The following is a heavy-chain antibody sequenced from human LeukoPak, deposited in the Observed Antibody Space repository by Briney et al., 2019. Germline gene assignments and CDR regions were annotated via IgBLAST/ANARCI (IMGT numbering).Heavy chain of an antibody. CDR1: GYTFTSYG. D-gene: IGHD1-1*01. J-gene: IGHJ5*02. CDR2: ISAYNGNT. V-gene: IGHV1-18*01. CDR3: ARAGSTTGTTVVFWFDP. Sequence: GASVKVSCKASGYTFTSYGISWVRQAPGQGLEWMGWISAYNGNTNYAQKLQGRVTMTTDTSTSTAYMELRSLRSDDTAVYYCARAGSTTGTTVVFWFDPWGQGTLVTVSS.